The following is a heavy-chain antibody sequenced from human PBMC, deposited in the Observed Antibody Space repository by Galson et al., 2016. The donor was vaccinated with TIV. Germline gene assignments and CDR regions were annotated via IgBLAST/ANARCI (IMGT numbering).Heavy chain of an antibody. J-gene: IGHJ4*02. CDR3: ARYISGWYHYFDF. V-gene: IGHV4-39*01. D-gene: IGHD6-19*01. CDR2: IYHGGST. Sequence: SETLSLTCTVSGGSISTNSYYWGWIRQSPGKGLEWIGSIYHGGSTYYNPSLKSRVTISVDMSKNQFSLKLSSVTAADTAVYYCARYISGWYHYFDFWGQGTLVTVSS. CDR1: GGSISTNSYY.